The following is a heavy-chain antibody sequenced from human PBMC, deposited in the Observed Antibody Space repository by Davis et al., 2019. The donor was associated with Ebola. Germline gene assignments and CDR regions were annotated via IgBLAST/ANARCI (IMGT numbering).Heavy chain of an antibody. Sequence: AGSLRLSCAASGFTFSSYAMSSVRQAPGKGLEWVSAISGSGGSTYYADSVKGRFTISRDNSKNTLYLQMNSLRAEDTAVYYCAKDLYYDILTGYHPPDYWGQGTLVTVSS. CDR3: AKDLYYDILTGYHPPDY. D-gene: IGHD3-9*01. CDR2: ISGSGGST. CDR1: GFTFSSYA. J-gene: IGHJ4*02. V-gene: IGHV3-23*01.